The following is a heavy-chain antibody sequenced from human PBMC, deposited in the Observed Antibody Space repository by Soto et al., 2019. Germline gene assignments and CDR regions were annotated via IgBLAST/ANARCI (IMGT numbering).Heavy chain of an antibody. CDR1: GFTFDDYW. D-gene: IGHD3-3*02. CDR2: IGSDGTST. V-gene: IGHV3-74*01. J-gene: IGHJ5*02. Sequence: PGGSLRLSCAASGFTFDDYWMHWARQAPGKGLVWVARIGSDGTSTSYADSVKGRFTISRDNAKNTLYLQMNNLRADDTAVYYCARDSTRWTWGQGTLVTVSS. CDR3: ARDSTRWT.